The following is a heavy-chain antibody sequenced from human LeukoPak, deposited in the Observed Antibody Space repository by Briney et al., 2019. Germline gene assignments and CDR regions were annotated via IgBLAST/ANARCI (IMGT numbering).Heavy chain of an antibody. CDR1: GGSISSYY. CDR3: ARTLYYGDFADVAFDI. Sequence: SETLSLTCTVSGGSISSYYWNWIRQPAGKGLEWIGRIYTTGSTNYNPSLKSRVTMSVDTSKSQFSLKLSSVTAADTAMYYFARTLYYGDFADVAFDIWGQGTMVTVSS. J-gene: IGHJ3*02. V-gene: IGHV4-4*07. D-gene: IGHD4-17*01. CDR2: IYTTGST.